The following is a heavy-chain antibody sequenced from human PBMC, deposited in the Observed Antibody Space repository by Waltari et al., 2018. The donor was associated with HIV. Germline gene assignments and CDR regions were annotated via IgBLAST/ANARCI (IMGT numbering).Heavy chain of an antibody. J-gene: IGHJ6*02. D-gene: IGHD3-3*01. Sequence: EVQLLESGGGLVQPGGSLRLSCAASGFTFSSYAMSWVRQAPGKGLEWVSAISGSGGSTYYADSVKGRFTISRDNSKNTLYLQMNSLRAEDTAVYYCAKEGILLEWLLLNGMDVWGQGTTVTVSS. CDR2: ISGSGGST. CDR1: GFTFSSYA. V-gene: IGHV3-23*01. CDR3: AKEGILLEWLLLNGMDV.